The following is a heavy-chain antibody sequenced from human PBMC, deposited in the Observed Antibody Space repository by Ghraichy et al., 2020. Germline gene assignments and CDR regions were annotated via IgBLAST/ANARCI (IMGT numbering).Heavy chain of an antibody. Sequence: ASVKVSCKASGYTFTSYGISWVRQAPGQGLEWMGWISAYNGNTNYAQKLQGRVTMTTDTSTSTAYIELRSLRSDDTAVYYCAVWFGDPPHYFDYWGRGTLVTVSS. V-gene: IGHV1-18*04. CDR1: GYTFTSYG. D-gene: IGHD3-10*01. J-gene: IGHJ4*02. CDR3: AVWFGDPPHYFDY. CDR2: ISAYNGNT.